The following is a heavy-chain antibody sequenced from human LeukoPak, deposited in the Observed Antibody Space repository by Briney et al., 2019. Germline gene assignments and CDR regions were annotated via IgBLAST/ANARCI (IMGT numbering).Heavy chain of an antibody. CDR3: ARAKVSDY. D-gene: IGHD1-14*01. CDR1: GFIFSNYW. Sequence: GGSLRLSCAASGFIFSNYWMSWVRQAPGKGLEWGANIKQDGSEKFYVDSVKGRFTISRDNAKNSLYLQMNSLRAEDTAVYYCARAKVSDYWGQGTLVTVSS. CDR2: IKQDGSEK. J-gene: IGHJ4*02. V-gene: IGHV3-7*01.